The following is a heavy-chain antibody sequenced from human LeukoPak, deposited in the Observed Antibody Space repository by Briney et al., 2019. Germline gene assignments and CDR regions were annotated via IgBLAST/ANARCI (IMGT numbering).Heavy chain of an antibody. J-gene: IGHJ4*02. V-gene: IGHV1-2*04. Sequence: ASVKVSCKASGYTFTGYYMHWVRQAPGQGLEWMGWINPNSGGTNYAQKFQGWVIMTRDTSISTAYMELSRLRSDDTAVYYCARYNWNGRFFDYWGQGTLVTVSS. D-gene: IGHD1-1*01. CDR3: ARYNWNGRFFDY. CDR2: INPNSGGT. CDR1: GYTFTGYY.